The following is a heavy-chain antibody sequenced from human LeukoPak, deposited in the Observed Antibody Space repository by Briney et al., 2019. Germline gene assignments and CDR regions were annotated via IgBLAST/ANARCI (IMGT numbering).Heavy chain of an antibody. CDR2: ISGSGGST. V-gene: IGHV3-23*01. CDR1: GFTFSSYA. J-gene: IGHJ6*02. CDR3: AKGSGYCSSTSCYYGMDV. Sequence: PGGSLRLSCAASGFTFSSYAMSWVRQAPGKGLEWVSAISGSGGSTYYADSVKGRFIISRDNSKNTLYLQMNSLRAEDTAVYYCAKGSGYCSSTSCYYGMDVWGQGTTVTVSS. D-gene: IGHD2-2*03.